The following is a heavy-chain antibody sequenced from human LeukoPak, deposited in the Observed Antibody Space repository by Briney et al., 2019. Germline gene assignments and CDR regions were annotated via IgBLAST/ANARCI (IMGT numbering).Heavy chain of an antibody. CDR2: IYYSGST. Sequence: KPSETLSLTCTVSGGSISRYYWSWIRQPPGKGLEWIGDIYYSGSTNYNPSLKSRVTISVDTSKNQFSLKLSSVTAADTAVYYCARGLLDGYTHPAAFDIWGQGTMVTVSS. CDR3: ARGLLDGYTHPAAFDI. CDR1: GGSISRYY. J-gene: IGHJ3*02. V-gene: IGHV4-59*01. D-gene: IGHD5-24*01.